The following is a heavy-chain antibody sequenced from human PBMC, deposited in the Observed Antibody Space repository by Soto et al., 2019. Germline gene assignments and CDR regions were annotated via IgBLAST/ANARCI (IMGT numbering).Heavy chain of an antibody. CDR1: GFTFSGSA. CDR2: IRSKANSYAT. D-gene: IGHD5-12*01. V-gene: IGHV3-73*01. J-gene: IGHJ6*02. Sequence: GGSLRLSCAASGFTFSGSAMHWVRQASGKGLEWVGRIRSKANSYATAYAASVKGRFTISRDDSKNTAYLQMNSLKTEDTAVYYCTRKRVANLYGYYGMDVWGQGTTVTVSS. CDR3: TRKRVANLYGYYGMDV.